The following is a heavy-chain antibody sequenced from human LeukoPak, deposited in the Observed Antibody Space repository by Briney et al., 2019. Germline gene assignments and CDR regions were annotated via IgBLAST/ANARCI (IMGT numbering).Heavy chain of an antibody. V-gene: IGHV4-39*07. J-gene: IGHJ5*02. CDR2: IYYSGST. Sequence: PSETLSLTCTVSGGSISSSSYYWGWIRQPPGKGLEWIGSIYYSGSTNYNPSLKSRVTISVDTSKNQFSLKLSSVTAADTAVYYCARERRIEFDPWGQGTLVTVSS. CDR1: GGSISSSSYY. D-gene: IGHD1-26*01. CDR3: ARERRIEFDP.